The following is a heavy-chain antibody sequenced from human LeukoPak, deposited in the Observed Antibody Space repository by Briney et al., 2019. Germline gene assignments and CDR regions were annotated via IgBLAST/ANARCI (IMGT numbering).Heavy chain of an antibody. J-gene: IGHJ4*02. CDR1: GGSFSGYY. Sequence: PSETLSLTCAVYGGSFSGYYWSWIRQPPGKGLEWIGEINYSGSTNYNPSLKSRVTISVDTSKNQFSLKLSSVTAADTAVYYCARASYSSSWYYFDYWGQGTLVTVSS. V-gene: IGHV4-34*01. D-gene: IGHD6-13*01. CDR3: ARASYSSSWYYFDY. CDR2: INYSGST.